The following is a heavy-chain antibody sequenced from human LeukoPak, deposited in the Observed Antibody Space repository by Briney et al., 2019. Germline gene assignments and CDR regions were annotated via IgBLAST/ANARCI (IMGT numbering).Heavy chain of an antibody. J-gene: IGHJ5*02. Sequence: GGSLRLSCAAAGFTLSTYGMHWVRQAPGKGLEWVAFIRSDGTNKYYADSVKGRFTISRDNSKNTLYLQMNSLRAEDTAVYYCAKDEGLIELLPFDPWGQGTLVTVSS. V-gene: IGHV3-30*02. CDR1: GFTLSTYG. D-gene: IGHD2-15*01. CDR2: IRSDGTNK. CDR3: AKDEGLIELLPFDP.